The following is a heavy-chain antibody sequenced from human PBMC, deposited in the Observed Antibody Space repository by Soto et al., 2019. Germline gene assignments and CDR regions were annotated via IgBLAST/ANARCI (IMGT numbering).Heavy chain of an antibody. CDR2: ILSSGGSI. Sequence: EVQLVESGGGLVKPGGSLRLSCAASGVTFSSFSFNWVRQAPGKGLEWVSFILSSGGSIYSAHSVKGRFTISRDNAKNSPYLQMNRLKDDDTAVYYCVRDSREQLVRRSFYYHYMDVWAKGTTVTVSS. V-gene: IGHV3-21*01. CDR3: VRDSREQLVRRSFYYHYMDV. CDR1: GVTFSSFS. J-gene: IGHJ6*03. D-gene: IGHD6-6*01.